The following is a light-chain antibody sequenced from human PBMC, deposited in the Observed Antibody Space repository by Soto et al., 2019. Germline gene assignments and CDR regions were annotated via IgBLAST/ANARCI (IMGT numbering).Light chain of an antibody. CDR1: SSDVGGYNH. CDR2: EVS. V-gene: IGLV2-14*01. CDR3: SSHSSSSAYYV. Sequence: QSALTQPASVSGSPGQSITISCTGSSSDVGGYNHVSWYQQHPGKAPKLMIYEVSNRPSGVSNRFSGSKSGNTASLTISGLQAEDEADYFCSSHSSSSAYYVFGTGTKLTVL. J-gene: IGLJ1*01.